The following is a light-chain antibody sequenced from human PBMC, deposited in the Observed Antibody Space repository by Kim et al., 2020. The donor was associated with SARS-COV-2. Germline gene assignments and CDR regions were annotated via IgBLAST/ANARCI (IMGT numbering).Light chain of an antibody. V-gene: IGLV2-14*03. Sequence: QSVLAQPASVSGSPGQTITISCTGTSNDIGNSYNVSWYQQHPNTAPKLILYGVKYRPSGVSDRFSGSKSGNTASLIISGRRAEDEAEYYCCSYRRPVSIDVFGTGSKVTVL. CDR1: SNDIGNSYN. J-gene: IGLJ1*01. CDR3: CSYRRPVSIDV. CDR2: GVK.